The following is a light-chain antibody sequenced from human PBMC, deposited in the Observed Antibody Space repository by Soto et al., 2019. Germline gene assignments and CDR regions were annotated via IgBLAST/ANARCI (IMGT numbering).Light chain of an antibody. CDR1: QSLSRS. J-gene: IGKJ3*01. CDR3: QQYSTFLLT. V-gene: IGKV1-5*01. Sequence: DIQMTQSPSTLSASVGDRVTITCRASQSLSRSLAWYQQKPGKAPKLLIYDASSLESGVPSRFSGSGFGTEFTLTISSLQPDDVVTYYCQQYSTFLLTVGPGTTVDIK. CDR2: DAS.